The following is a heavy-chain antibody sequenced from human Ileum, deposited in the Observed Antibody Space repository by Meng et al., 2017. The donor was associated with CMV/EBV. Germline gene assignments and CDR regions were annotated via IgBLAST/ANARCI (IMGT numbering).Heavy chain of an antibody. Sequence: EVQLVESGGGLVQPGGSLRLSCAASGFTFSRDWMHWVRQAPGKGLEWVSRINTDGSSTSYAESVKGRFFITRDNAKNTLYLQMGGLRDDDTAVYFCTRDPRGPGWFDPWGHGTLVTVAS. V-gene: IGHV3-74*01. J-gene: IGHJ5*02. CDR2: INTDGSST. D-gene: IGHD3-10*01. CDR1: GFTFSRDW. CDR3: TRDPRGPGWFDP.